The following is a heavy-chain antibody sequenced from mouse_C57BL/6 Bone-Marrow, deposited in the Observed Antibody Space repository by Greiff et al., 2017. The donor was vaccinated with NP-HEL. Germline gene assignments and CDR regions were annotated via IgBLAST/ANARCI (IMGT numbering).Heavy chain of an antibody. J-gene: IGHJ3*01. CDR2: ISYDGSN. D-gene: IGHD2-1*01. Sequence: DVKLQESGPGLVKPSQSLSLTCSVTGYSITSGYYWNWIRQFPGNKLEWMGYISYDGSNNYHPSLKNRISITRDTSKNQFFLKLNSVTTEDTATYYCARNYGNGAWFAYWGQGTLVTVSA. CDR1: GYSITSGYY. CDR3: ARNYGNGAWFAY. V-gene: IGHV3-6*01.